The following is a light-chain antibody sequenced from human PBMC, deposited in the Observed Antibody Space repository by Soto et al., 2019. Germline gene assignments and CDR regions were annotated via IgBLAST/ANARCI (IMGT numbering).Light chain of an antibody. CDR2: DVS. J-gene: IGLJ3*02. CDR3: CSYAGSYTWV. CDR1: NSDVGGYNF. Sequence: QSALTQPRSVSGSPGQSVTISCTGTNSDVGGYNFVSWYQQLPGKAPKLMIYDVSKRPSGVPDRFSGSKSGNTASLTISGLQAEDEADYYCCSYAGSYTWVFGGGTKVTVL. V-gene: IGLV2-11*01.